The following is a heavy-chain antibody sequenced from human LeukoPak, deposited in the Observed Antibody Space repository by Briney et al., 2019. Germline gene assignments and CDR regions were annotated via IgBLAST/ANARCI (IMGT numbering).Heavy chain of an antibody. CDR3: AKIRRDSSGGYGTYFDY. D-gene: IGHD6-19*01. J-gene: IGHJ4*02. CDR2: ISGSGGST. CDR1: GITFSSYA. V-gene: IGHV3-23*01. Sequence: PGASLRLSCAASGITFSSYAMSWVRQTPGKGLEWVSSISGSGGSTYYADSVKGRFTISRDNSKNTLYLQMNNLRAEDTALYYCAKIRRDSSGGYGTYFDYWGQGTLVTVSS.